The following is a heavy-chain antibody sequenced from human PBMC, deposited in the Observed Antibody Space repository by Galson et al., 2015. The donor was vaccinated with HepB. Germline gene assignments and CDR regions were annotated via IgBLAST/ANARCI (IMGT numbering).Heavy chain of an antibody. CDR1: GFTFSGTA. CDR3: VRMGDLSGYSSC. CDR2: IGSASYYYAT. D-gene: IGHD3-22*01. Sequence: SLRLSCAGSGFTFSGTAMQWVRQASGNGLEWVARIGSASYYYATTYTASVKGRFTISRDDSKNTAFLQMNSPRTEDTAVYYCVRMGDLSGYSSCWGQGTLVTISS. J-gene: IGHJ4*02. V-gene: IGHV3-73*01.